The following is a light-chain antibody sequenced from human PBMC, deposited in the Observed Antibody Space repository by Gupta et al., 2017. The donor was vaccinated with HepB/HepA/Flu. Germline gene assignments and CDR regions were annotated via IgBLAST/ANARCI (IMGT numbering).Light chain of an antibody. CDR2: AAS. V-gene: IGKV1-39*01. J-gene: IGKJ4*01. Sequence: DIQMTQSPSSLSAFVGDRVTITCRASQSIAGFLNWYQQRPGKAPKLLISAASTLQSGAPSRFSGSGSGTDFTLTINSLQSEDFATYYCQQSDSNPLTFGGGTKVEIK. CDR1: QSIAGF. CDR3: QQSDSNPLT.